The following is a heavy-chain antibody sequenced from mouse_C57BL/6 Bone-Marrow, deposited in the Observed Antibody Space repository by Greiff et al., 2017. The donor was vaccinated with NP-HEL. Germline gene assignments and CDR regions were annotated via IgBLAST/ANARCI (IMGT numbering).Heavy chain of an antibody. CDR1: GYTFTSYG. Sequence: VKLQQSGAELARPGASVKLSCKASGYTFTSYGISWVKQRTGQGLEWIGEIYPRSGNTYYNEKFKGKATLTADKSSSTAYMELRSLSSEDSAVYFCARWIYGNYLHWYFDVWGTGTRVTVSS. CDR3: ARWIYGNYLHWYFDV. J-gene: IGHJ1*03. CDR2: IYPRSGNT. V-gene: IGHV1-81*01. D-gene: IGHD2-1*01.